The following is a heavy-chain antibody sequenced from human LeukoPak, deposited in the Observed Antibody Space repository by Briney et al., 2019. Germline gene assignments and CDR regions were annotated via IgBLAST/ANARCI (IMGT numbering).Heavy chain of an antibody. V-gene: IGHV3-30*04. CDR1: GFTFRNYA. D-gene: IGHD4-23*01. Sequence: PGRSLRLSCATSGFTFRNYALHWVRQAPGEGLEWVAVISFDGSKKYYADSVKGRFTISRDYSKNTLYLQMNSLRAEDTAVYFCSRDLGYGENSGDWYWGQLSLVPVSS. CDR3: SRDLGYGENSGDWY. J-gene: IGHJ4*02. CDR2: ISFDGSKK.